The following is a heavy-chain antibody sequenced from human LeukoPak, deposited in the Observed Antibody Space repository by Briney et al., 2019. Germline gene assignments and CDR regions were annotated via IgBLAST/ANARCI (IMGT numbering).Heavy chain of an antibody. D-gene: IGHD6-19*01. J-gene: IGHJ2*01. Sequence: GGSLRLSCAASGFTFRTSGMSWVRQAPGKGLEWVSAISGSGDNTYYADSVKGRFTVSRDNSKNTLYVQMTSLRAEDTAVYYCARGSSNIEVAGRYWYFDLWGRGILVSVSS. CDR2: ISGSGDNT. CDR1: GFTFRTSG. V-gene: IGHV3-23*01. CDR3: ARGSSNIEVAGRYWYFDL.